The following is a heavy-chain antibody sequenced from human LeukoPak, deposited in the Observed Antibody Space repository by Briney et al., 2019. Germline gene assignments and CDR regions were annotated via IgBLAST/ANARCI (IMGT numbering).Heavy chain of an antibody. J-gene: IGHJ1*01. V-gene: IGHV3-11*01. Sequence: GGSLRLSCAASGFTFSDYNMTWIRQAPGKGLEWVSHISSRGRTIYCADSVKGRVTISRDNAKNSMYLQMYSLRAEDTAAYYCARGSRYFLHWGQGTLVTVSS. CDR3: ARGSRYFLH. CDR1: GFTFSDYN. CDR2: ISSRGRTI.